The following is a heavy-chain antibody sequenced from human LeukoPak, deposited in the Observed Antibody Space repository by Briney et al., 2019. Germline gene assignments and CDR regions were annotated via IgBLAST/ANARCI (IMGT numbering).Heavy chain of an antibody. V-gene: IGHV3-23*01. CDR2: ISGGDIST. Sequence: GGSLRLSCAASGFTFSHSAMSWVRQAPGKGLEWVSNISGGDISTYYADSVKGRFTISRDNAKNSVFLQMNNLRAEDTAIYYCARRGYHDSSGYDYWGQGTLVTVSS. CDR3: ARRGYHDSSGYDY. J-gene: IGHJ4*02. CDR1: GFTFSHSA. D-gene: IGHD3-22*01.